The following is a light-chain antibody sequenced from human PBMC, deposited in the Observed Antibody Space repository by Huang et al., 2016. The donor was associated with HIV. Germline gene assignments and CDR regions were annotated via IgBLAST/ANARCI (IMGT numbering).Light chain of an antibody. CDR3: MQALQTPV. V-gene: IGKV2-28*01. CDR1: QSLLHSNGYNY. J-gene: IGKJ3*01. Sequence: DAVVTQSPLSLPVTPGEPASISCRSSQSLLHSNGYNYLDWYVQKPGQSPHLLIYLGSNRASGVPDRFSGSGPGTDFTLKISRVEAEDVGVYYCMQALQTPVFGPGTKVDIK. CDR2: LGS.